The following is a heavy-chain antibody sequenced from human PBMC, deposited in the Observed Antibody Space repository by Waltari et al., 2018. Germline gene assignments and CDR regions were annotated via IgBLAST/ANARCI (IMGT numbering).Heavy chain of an antibody. CDR3: ARDREYSSSWYGGYYFDY. CDR1: GFTFSSYW. V-gene: IGHV3-7*01. Sequence: EVQLVESGGGLVQPGGSLRLSCAASGFTFSSYWMSGVSQAPGKGLEWVANIKQDGSEKYYVDSVKCRFTISRDNAKNSLYLQMNSLRAEDTAVYYCARDREYSSSWYGGYYFDYWGQGTLVTVSS. J-gene: IGHJ4*02. D-gene: IGHD6-13*01. CDR2: IKQDGSEK.